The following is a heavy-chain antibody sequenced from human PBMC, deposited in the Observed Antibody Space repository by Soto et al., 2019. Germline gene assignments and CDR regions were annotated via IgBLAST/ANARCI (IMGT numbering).Heavy chain of an antibody. CDR3: ARDDSSRYYSGDAFDI. J-gene: IGHJ3*02. D-gene: IGHD3-22*01. V-gene: IGHV4-30-4*01. Sequence: SETLSLTCTVSGGSISSGDYYWSWIRQPPGKGLEWIGYIYYSGSTYYSPSLKSRVTISVAPSTNQFSLKLSSVTAADTAVYYSARDDSSRYYSGDAFDIWGQGTMVTVSS. CDR2: IYYSGST. CDR1: GGSISSGDYY.